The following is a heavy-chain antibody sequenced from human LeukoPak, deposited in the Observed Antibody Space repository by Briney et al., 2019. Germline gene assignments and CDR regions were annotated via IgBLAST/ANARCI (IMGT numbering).Heavy chain of an antibody. J-gene: IGHJ4*02. CDR1: GGSISSYY. Sequence: PSETLSLTCTVSGGSISSYYWSWVRQPPGKGLERIGYIYYSGSTNYNPSLTSRVTISVDTSKNQFSLKLSSVTAADTAVYYCARVDTAMVTDYWGQGTLVTVSS. CDR3: ARVDTAMVTDY. V-gene: IGHV4-59*01. CDR2: IYYSGST. D-gene: IGHD5-18*01.